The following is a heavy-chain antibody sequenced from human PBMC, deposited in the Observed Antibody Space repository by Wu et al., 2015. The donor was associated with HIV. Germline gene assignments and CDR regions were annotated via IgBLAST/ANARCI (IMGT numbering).Heavy chain of an antibody. D-gene: IGHD1-7*01. CDR1: GYTFTSYG. CDR2: ISAYNGNT. V-gene: IGHV1-18*01. J-gene: IGHJ6*03. Sequence: QVQLVQSGAEVKKPGASVKVSCKASGYTFTSYGISWVRQAPGQGLEWMGWISAYNGNTNYAQKLQGRVTMTTDTSTSTAYMELRSLRSDDTAVYYCARLNPGNWNSYYYYYMDVWGKGTTVTVSS. CDR3: ARLNPGNWNSYYYYYMDV.